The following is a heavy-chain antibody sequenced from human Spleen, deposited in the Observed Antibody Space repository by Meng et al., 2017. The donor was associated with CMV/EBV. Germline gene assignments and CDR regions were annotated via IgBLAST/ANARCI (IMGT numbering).Heavy chain of an antibody. V-gene: IGHV4-39*07. D-gene: IGHD5-12*01. J-gene: IGHJ4*02. CDR3: ARVVGSYSGYDY. Sequence: SETLSLTCTVSGDSISFSSYYWAWIRQPPGKGLEWIGTMYYSGSRYYNPSLKSRVTISVDTSKNQFSLRLSSVTAADTAVYYCARVVGSYSGYDYWGQGTLVTVSS. CDR1: GDSISFSSYY. CDR2: MYYSGSR.